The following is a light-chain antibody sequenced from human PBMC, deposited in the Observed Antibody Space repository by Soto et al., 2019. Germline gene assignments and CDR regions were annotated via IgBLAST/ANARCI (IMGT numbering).Light chain of an antibody. CDR1: QSLNSN. V-gene: IGKV3-15*01. CDR3: EQYNKWPRT. J-gene: IGKJ1*01. Sequence: EMVVTQSPATLSVSPGERATLSCRASQSLNSNLAWYQQKPGQAPRLLIYGASSTATGIPSRLSGSGSGTDFTLTISSLQSEDFAVYYCEQYNKWPRTFGQGTKVEIK. CDR2: GAS.